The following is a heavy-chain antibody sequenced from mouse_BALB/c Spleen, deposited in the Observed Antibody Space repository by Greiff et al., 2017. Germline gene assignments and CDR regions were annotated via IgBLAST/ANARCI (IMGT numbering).Heavy chain of an antibody. CDR2: ISSGGST. V-gene: IGHV5-6-5*01. CDR1: GFTFSSYA. D-gene: IGHD1-1*01. J-gene: IGHJ1*01. CDR3: ARGYCYGSSYWYFDV. Sequence: EVHLVESGGGLVKPGGSLKLSCAASGFTFSSYAMSWVRQTQEKRLEWVASISSGGSTYYPDSVKGRFTISRDNARNILYLQMSSLRSEDTAMYYCARGYCYGSSYWYFDVWGAGTTVTVSS.